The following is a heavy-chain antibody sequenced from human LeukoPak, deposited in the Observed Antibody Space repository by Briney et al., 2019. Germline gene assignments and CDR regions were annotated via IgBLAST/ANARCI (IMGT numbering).Heavy chain of an antibody. V-gene: IGHV5-51*01. Sequence: GESLKISCKGSGYSFTSYWIGWVRQMPGKGLEWMGIIYPGDSDTRYSPSFQGQVTISADKSIRTAYLQWSSLKASDTAMYYCASHGIAVAGMSPFDYWGQGTLVTVSS. CDR2: IYPGDSDT. D-gene: IGHD6-19*01. CDR3: ASHGIAVAGMSPFDY. CDR1: GYSFTSYW. J-gene: IGHJ4*02.